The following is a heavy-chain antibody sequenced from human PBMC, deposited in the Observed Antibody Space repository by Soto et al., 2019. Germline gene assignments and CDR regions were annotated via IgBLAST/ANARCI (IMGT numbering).Heavy chain of an antibody. V-gene: IGHV4-39*01. CDR3: ARHPFGGYAFDS. D-gene: IGHD3-16*01. J-gene: IGHJ4*02. Sequence: SETPSFTCTVSGASINSNVHYWGWVRQSPGKGLEWIASVFYTGSPYHNPSLESRVSISVDTSDNQFSLKVTSVTAADTGIYDCARHPFGGYAFDSWGQVTLGT. CDR2: VFYTGSP. CDR1: GASINSNVHY.